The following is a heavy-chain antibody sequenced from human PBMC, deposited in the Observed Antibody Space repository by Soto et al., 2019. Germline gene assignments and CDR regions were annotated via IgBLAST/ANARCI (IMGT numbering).Heavy chain of an antibody. CDR3: ARDRGIAAAGTVEYFQH. V-gene: IGHV3-21*01. Sequence: EVQLVESGGGLVKPGGSLRLSCAASGFTFSSYSMNWVRQAPGKGLEWVSSISSSSSYIYYADSVKGRFTISRDNAKNSLFLQMNSLRAEDTAVYYCARDRGIAAAGTVEYFQHWGQGTLVTVSS. CDR1: GFTFSSYS. D-gene: IGHD6-13*01. J-gene: IGHJ1*01. CDR2: ISSSSSYI.